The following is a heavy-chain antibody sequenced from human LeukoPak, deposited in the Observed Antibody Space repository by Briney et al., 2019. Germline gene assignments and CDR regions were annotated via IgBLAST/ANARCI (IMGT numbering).Heavy chain of an antibody. CDR3: ARRAGTGGRDYFDY. V-gene: IGHV4-59*08. CDR1: DGSINNYY. J-gene: IGHJ4*02. Sequence: PSETLSLTCTVSDGSINNYYWNWIRQPPGKGLEWIGYIYYTGSTHYNPSLNSRVTISVDTSKNQFSLKLSSVTAADTAVYYCARRAGTGGRDYFDYWGQGTLVTVSS. D-gene: IGHD3/OR15-3a*01. CDR2: IYYTGST.